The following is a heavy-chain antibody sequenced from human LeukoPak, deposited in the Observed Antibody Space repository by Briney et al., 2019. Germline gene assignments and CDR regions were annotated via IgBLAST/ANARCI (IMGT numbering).Heavy chain of an antibody. V-gene: IGHV1-8*03. CDR2: MNPNSGNT. J-gene: IGHJ4*02. Sequence: ASVKVSCKASGYTFTGYYMHWVRQAPGQGLEWMGWMNPNSGNTGYAQKFQGRVTITRNTSISTAYMEQSSLRSEDTAVYYCARGDCSSTSCYSVELGYWGQGTLVTVSS. CDR3: ARGDCSSTSCYSVELGY. CDR1: GYTFTGYY. D-gene: IGHD2-2*01.